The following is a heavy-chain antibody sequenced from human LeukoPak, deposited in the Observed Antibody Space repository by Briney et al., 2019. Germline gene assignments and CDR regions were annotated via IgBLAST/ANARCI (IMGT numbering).Heavy chain of an antibody. D-gene: IGHD3-3*01. CDR1: GGSISSSSYY. CDR2: IYYSGST. V-gene: IGHV4-39*01. J-gene: IGHJ4*02. CDR3: ARTKLRFLEWFPRDNFDY. Sequence: SETLSLTCTVSGGSISSSSYYWGWIRQPPGKGLEWIGSIYYSGSTYYNPSLKSRFTISVDTSKHQFSLKLSSVAAADTAVYYCARTKLRFLEWFPRDNFDYWGQGTLVTVSS.